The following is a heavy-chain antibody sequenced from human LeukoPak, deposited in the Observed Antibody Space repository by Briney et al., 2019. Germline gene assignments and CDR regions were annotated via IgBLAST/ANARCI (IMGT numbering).Heavy chain of an antibody. Sequence: GGSLRLSCAASGFVFSGYSINWVRQAPGKGLEWVSYISESSSHTYYVDSVKGRFTISRDNAKNSLYLQMNSLRAEDTAVYYCARDRGEMASAVSDYWGQGTLVTVSS. D-gene: IGHD3-10*01. CDR1: GFVFSGYS. J-gene: IGHJ4*02. CDR3: ARDRGEMASAVSDY. CDR2: ISESSSHT. V-gene: IGHV3-21*01.